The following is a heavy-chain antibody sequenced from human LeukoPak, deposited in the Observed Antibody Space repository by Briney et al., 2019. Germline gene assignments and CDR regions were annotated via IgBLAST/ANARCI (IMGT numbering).Heavy chain of an antibody. CDR3: ARVSSGCFDY. Sequence: GGSLRLSCATSGFTVSSNYMSWVRQAPGKGLEWVSVIYSGGSTYYADSVKGRFTISRDNSKNTLYLQMNSLRAEDTAVYYCARVSSGCFDYWGQGTLVTVSS. V-gene: IGHV3-53*01. CDR1: GFTVSSNY. J-gene: IGHJ4*02. CDR2: IYSGGST. D-gene: IGHD6-19*01.